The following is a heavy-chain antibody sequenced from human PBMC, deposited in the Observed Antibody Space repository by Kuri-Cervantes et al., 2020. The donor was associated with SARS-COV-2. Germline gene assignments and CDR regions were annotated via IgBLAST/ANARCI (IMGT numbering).Heavy chain of an antibody. Sequence: SRKGCGYWFTSYWIGWVRQMPGKGLEGMGIIYPGDSETRYSPSFQGQVTISADKSNSPAYLQWSSLKASDTAMYYCARQGGYSGYDESYYFDYWGQGTMVTVSS. CDR1: GYWFTSYW. D-gene: IGHD5-12*01. CDR3: ARQGGYSGYDESYYFDY. J-gene: IGHJ4*02. V-gene: IGHV5-51*01. CDR2: IYPGDSET.